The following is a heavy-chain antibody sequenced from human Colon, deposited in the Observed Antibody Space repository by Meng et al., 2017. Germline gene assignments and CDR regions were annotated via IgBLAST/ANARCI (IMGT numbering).Heavy chain of an antibody. V-gene: IGHV6-1*01. CDR3: ARDYGTSRPFEY. CDR1: GDSVSSTGAA. Sequence: VHLQQPSPGLVNPSATLSLTCALAGDSVSSTGAAVHWLRQSPSRGLELLGRPYYTSKWYNDYAVSVKGRIAINPDTSKNQFFLQLNSVTPEDTALSYCARDYGTSRPFEYWGQGILVTVSS. J-gene: IGHJ4*02. CDR2: PYYTSKWYN. D-gene: IGHD1/OR15-1a*01.